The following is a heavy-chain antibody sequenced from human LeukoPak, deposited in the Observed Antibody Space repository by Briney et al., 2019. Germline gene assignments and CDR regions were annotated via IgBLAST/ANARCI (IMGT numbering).Heavy chain of an antibody. CDR2: ISYDGSNK. CDR3: ARSYYYDSSHTADY. J-gene: IGHJ4*02. CDR1: GFTFSSYA. Sequence: GGSLRLSCAASGFTFSSYAMHWVRQAPGKGLEWVAVISYDGSNKYYADSVKGRFTISRDNSKNTLYLQMNSLRAEDTAVYYCARSYYYDSSHTADYWGQGTLVTVSS. D-gene: IGHD3-22*01. V-gene: IGHV3-30-3*01.